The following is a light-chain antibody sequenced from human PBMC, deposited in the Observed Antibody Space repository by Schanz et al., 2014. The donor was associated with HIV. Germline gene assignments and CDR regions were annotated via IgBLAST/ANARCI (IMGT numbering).Light chain of an antibody. CDR3: SSYTSSSTYV. CDR1: SSDVGGYNY. V-gene: IGLV2-14*03. Sequence: HSALTQPASVSGSPGQSITISCTGTSSDVGGYNYLSWYQHHPGKAPKLMIYDVSNRPSGVSNRFSGSKSGNTASLTISGLQAEDEADYYCSSYTSSSTYVFGTGTKLTVL. J-gene: IGLJ1*01. CDR2: DVS.